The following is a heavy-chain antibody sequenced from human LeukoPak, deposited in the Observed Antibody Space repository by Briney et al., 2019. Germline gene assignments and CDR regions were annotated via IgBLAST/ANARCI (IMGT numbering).Heavy chain of an antibody. CDR2: IYYSGST. V-gene: IGHV4-59*01. Sequence: PSETLSLTCTVSGGSISSYYCSWIRRPPGKGLEWIGYIYYSGSTNYNPSLKSRVTISVDTSKNQFSLKLSSVTAADTAVYYCARQGIVGLINNWFDPWGQGTLVTVSS. CDR3: ARQGIVGLINNWFDP. CDR1: GGSISSYY. D-gene: IGHD1-26*01. J-gene: IGHJ5*02.